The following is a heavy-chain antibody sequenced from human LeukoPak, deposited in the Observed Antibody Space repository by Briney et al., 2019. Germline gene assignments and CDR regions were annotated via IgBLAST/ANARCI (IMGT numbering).Heavy chain of an antibody. D-gene: IGHD2-2*01. CDR2: ISSSSSYI. J-gene: IGHJ1*01. CDR3: APHCSSTSYYLYRYFQH. Sequence: GGSLRLSCAASGFTFSSYSMNWVRQAPGKGLEWVSSISSSSSYIYYADSVKGRFTISRDNAKNSLYLQMNSLRAEDTAVYYCAPHCSSTSYYLYRYFQHWGQGTLVTVSS. V-gene: IGHV3-21*01. CDR1: GFTFSSYS.